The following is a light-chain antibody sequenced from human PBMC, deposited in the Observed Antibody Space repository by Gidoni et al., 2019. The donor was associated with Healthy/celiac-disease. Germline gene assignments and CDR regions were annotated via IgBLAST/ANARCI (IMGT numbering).Light chain of an antibody. V-gene: IGKV3-15*01. CDR1: QSVRSN. J-gene: IGKJ1*01. Sequence: IVMTQSPATLSVSPGARATLSCRASQSVRSNLAWYQQKPGQAPRLLIYGASTRATGIPARFSGSGSGTEFTLTISSLQSEDFAVYYCQQYNNWPQTFGQGTKVEIK. CDR2: GAS. CDR3: QQYNNWPQT.